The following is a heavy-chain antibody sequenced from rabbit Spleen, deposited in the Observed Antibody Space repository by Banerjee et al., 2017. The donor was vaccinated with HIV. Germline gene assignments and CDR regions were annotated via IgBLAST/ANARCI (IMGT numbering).Heavy chain of an antibody. CDR2: IDPVFGST. CDR1: GFSFSSRYY. CDR3: ARDLAGVIGWNFGW. Sequence: QLVESGGGLVQPGGSLKLSCTASGFSFSSRYYICWVRQAPGKGLEWIGYIDPVFGSTYYANWVNGRFTISSHNAQNTLDLQLNSLTAADTATYFCARDLAGVIGWNFGWWGQGTLVTVS. J-gene: IGHJ4*01. D-gene: IGHD4-1*01. V-gene: IGHV1S7*01.